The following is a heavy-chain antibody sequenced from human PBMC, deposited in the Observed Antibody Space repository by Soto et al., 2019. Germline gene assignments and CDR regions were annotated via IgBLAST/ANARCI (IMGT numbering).Heavy chain of an antibody. Sequence: SETLSLTCAVYGGSFSGYYWSWIRQPPGKGLEWIGEINHSGSTNYNPSLKSRVTISVDTSKNQFSLKLSSVTAADTAVYYCARGEGYSYGCPLYFDYWGQGTLVTVSS. J-gene: IGHJ4*02. D-gene: IGHD5-18*01. CDR1: GGSFSGYY. CDR3: ARGEGYSYGCPLYFDY. V-gene: IGHV4-34*01. CDR2: INHSGST.